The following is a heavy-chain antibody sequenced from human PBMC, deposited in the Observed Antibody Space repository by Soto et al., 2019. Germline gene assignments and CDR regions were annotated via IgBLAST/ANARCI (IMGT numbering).Heavy chain of an antibody. V-gene: IGHV1-2*04. CDR3: ARDFVELPYYYYYMDV. Sequence: ALVKVSCKASGYTFTGYYMHWVRQAPGQGLEWMGWINPNSGGTNYAQKFQGWVTMTRDTSISTAYMELSRLRSDDTAVYYCARDFVELPYYYYYMDVWGKGTTVTVS. CDR1: GYTFTGYY. CDR2: INPNSGGT. J-gene: IGHJ6*03. D-gene: IGHD3-10*01.